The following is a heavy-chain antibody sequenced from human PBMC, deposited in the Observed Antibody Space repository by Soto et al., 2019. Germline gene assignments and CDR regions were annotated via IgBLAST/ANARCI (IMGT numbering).Heavy chain of an antibody. CDR2: MHTGGNEK. J-gene: IGHJ4*02. Sequence: QVQLVESGGGVVQPGGSLRLSCAASGFTFSYYGFHWVRQAPGKGLEWVAVMHTGGNEKYYVDSVKGRFTVSRDDSRNMVYLEMSGLRAEDTAEYFCARDADTTGHYSHFDLWGRGAL. V-gene: IGHV3-33*08. CDR3: ARDADTTGHYSHFDL. CDR1: GFTFSYYG. D-gene: IGHD3-9*01.